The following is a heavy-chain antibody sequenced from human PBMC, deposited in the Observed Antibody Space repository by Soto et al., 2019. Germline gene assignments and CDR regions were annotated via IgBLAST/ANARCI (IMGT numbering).Heavy chain of an antibody. CDR3: ARDTHREEWLLSYYFDY. D-gene: IGHD3-3*01. CDR1: GGSISSSSYY. CDR2: IYYSGST. J-gene: IGHJ4*02. V-gene: IGHV4-39*01. Sequence: QLQLQESGPGLVKPSETLSLTCTVSGGSISSSSYYWGWIRQPPGKGLEWIGSIYYSGSTYYNPSLKSRVTISVDKAKNQFSLKLSSVTAADTAVYYCARDTHREEWLLSYYFDYWGQGTLVTVSS.